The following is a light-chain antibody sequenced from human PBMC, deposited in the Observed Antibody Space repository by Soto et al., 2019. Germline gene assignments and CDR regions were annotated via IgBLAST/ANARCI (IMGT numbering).Light chain of an antibody. V-gene: IGKV3-15*01. J-gene: IGKJ5*01. CDR2: SAS. CDR3: QQGYTSSIT. Sequence: EIVITQSPATLSVSPGGRATLSCRASQSISDTLAWYQQKPGQAPRLLIYSASRGATGFPARFSGSGSGTDFTLTINSLQPEDFATYYCQQGYTSSITFGQGHDWRL. CDR1: QSISDT.